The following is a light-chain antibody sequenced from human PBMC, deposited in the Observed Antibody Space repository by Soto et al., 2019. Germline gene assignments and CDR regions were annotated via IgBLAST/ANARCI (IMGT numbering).Light chain of an antibody. CDR3: QQRSNWIT. J-gene: IGKJ4*01. V-gene: IGKV3D-20*02. CDR1: QSVSSSF. CDR2: GST. Sequence: DIVLTQTPVTLSSSPEDRATLSCRASQSVSSSFIAWHQQTPHQAPRLLIYGSTKRAAGITERFSGGGSGTDFSLTISSLEHEDLAVYYCQQRSNWITFGGGTKVDI.